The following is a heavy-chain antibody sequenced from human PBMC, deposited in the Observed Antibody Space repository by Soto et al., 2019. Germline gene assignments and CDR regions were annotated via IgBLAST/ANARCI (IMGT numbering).Heavy chain of an antibody. CDR3: ARARFGDYEPYYYYGLDV. D-gene: IGHD4-17*01. V-gene: IGHV4-30-4*01. CDR1: GGSINSGDYF. CDR2: IYYSGTT. Sequence: SETLSLTCTVSGGSINSGDYFWTWIRQPPGKGLEWIGFIYYSGTTSYNPSLKRRLTISLDTSKNQFSLNLSSVTAADTAVYFCARARFGDYEPYYYYGLDVWGQGTTVTVSS. J-gene: IGHJ6*02.